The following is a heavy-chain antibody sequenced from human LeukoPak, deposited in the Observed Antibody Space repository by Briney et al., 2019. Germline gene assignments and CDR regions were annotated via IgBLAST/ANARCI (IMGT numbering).Heavy chain of an antibody. CDR1: GSMYNYY. CDR2: INHSGST. CDR3: ARVRGLRLGELSRRGSYFDY. Sequence: SETLSLTCTVSGSMYNYYWSWIRQPPGKGLEWIGEINHSGSTNYNPSLKSRVTISVDTSKNQFSLKLSSVTAADTAVYYCARVRGLRLGELSRRGSYFDYWGQGTLVTVSS. D-gene: IGHD3-16*02. V-gene: IGHV4-34*01. J-gene: IGHJ4*02.